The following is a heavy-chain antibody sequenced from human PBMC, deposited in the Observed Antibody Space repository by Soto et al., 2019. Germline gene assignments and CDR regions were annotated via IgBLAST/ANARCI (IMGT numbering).Heavy chain of an antibody. CDR1: GYSFTSYW. CDR3: ARSLGYCSSTSCYVGCPGY. CDR2: IYPGDSDT. Sequence: PGESLKISCKGSGYSFTSYWIGWVRQMPGKGLEWMGIIYPGDSDTRYSPSFQGQVTISADKSISTAYLQWSSLKASDTAMYYCARSLGYCSSTSCYVGCPGYWGQGTLVTVSS. V-gene: IGHV5-51*01. J-gene: IGHJ4*02. D-gene: IGHD2-2*01.